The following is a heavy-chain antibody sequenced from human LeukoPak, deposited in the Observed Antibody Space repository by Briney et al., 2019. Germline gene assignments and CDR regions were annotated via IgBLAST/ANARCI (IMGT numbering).Heavy chain of an antibody. CDR3: AKDGANYYDSSGYYYTEYFQH. V-gene: IGHV3-23*01. J-gene: IGHJ1*01. CDR1: GFTFSSYG. D-gene: IGHD3-22*01. CDR2: ISGSGGST. Sequence: AGGTLRLSCAASGFTFSSYGMSWVRQAPGKGLEWVSAISGSGGSTYYADSVKGRFTISRDNSKNTLYLQMNSLRAEDTAVYYCAKDGANYYDSSGYYYTEYFQHWGQGTLVTVSS.